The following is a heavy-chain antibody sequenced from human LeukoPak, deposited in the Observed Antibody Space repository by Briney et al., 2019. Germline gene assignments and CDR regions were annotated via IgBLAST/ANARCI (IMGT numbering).Heavy chain of an antibody. Sequence: ASVKVSCKASGYTFTSYGISWVRQAPGQGLEWMGWISGYNGNTNSAQKFQGRVTMTEDTSTDTAYMELSSLRSEDTAVYYCATDLVAGLFSSHFDYWGQGTLVTVSS. D-gene: IGHD6-19*01. V-gene: IGHV1-18*01. CDR2: ISGYNGNT. J-gene: IGHJ4*02. CDR1: GYTFTSYG. CDR3: ATDLVAGLFSSHFDY.